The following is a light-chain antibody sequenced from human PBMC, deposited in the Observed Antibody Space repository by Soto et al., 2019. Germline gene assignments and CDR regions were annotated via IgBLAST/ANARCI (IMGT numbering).Light chain of an antibody. Sequence: QSALTQPASVSGSPGQSITISCTGTSRDVGGYNYVSWYQQHPGKAPKLMIYDVSNRPSGVSNRFSGSKSGNTASLTISGLQAEDEADYYFSSYTSSSTVVFGGGTKVTVL. V-gene: IGLV2-14*01. CDR3: SSYTSSSTVV. CDR2: DVS. J-gene: IGLJ2*01. CDR1: SRDVGGYNY.